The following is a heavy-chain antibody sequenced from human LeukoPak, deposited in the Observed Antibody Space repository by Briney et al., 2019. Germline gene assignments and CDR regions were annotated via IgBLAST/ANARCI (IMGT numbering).Heavy chain of an antibody. CDR2: IRSKAYGGTT. Sequence: GGSLRLSCTASGFTFGDYAMSWVRQAPGKGLEWVGFIRSKAYGGTTEYAASVKGRFTISRDDSKSIAYLQMNSLKTEDTAVYYCTRDRFPIVVVTAIHGYWGQGTLVTVSS. CDR3: TRDRFPIVVVTAIHGY. CDR1: GFTFGDYA. J-gene: IGHJ4*02. D-gene: IGHD2-21*02. V-gene: IGHV3-49*04.